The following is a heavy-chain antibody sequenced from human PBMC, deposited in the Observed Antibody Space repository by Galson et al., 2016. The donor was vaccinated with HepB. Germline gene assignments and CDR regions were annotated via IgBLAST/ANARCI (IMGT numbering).Heavy chain of an antibody. CDR2: VSYDGRRK. CDR3: ARSRGSYGSGSYWAVLDY. V-gene: IGHV3-30*04. Sequence: RLSCAASGFSFSNYALHWVRQAPGKGLEWVAVVSYDGRRKYYAGSVRGRFPISRDNSKNTLYLQMNSLRAEDTAVYYCARSRGSYGSGSYWAVLDYWGQGTLVTVSS. CDR1: GFSFSNYA. D-gene: IGHD3-10*01. J-gene: IGHJ4*02.